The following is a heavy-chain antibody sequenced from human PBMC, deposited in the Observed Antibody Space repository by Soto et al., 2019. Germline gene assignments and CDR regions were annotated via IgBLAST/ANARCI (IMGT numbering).Heavy chain of an antibody. CDR1: GGAFSSYT. CDR3: ARDWLGALPLGFDY. CDR2: IIPILGIA. Sequence: QVQLVQCGAEVKKPGSSVKVSCKASGGAFSSYTISWVRQAPGQGLEWMGRIIPILGIANYAQKVQGSVPITAEKSTSTAYMELSSLRSEDTAVYYCARDWLGALPLGFDYWGQGTLVTVSS. D-gene: IGHD3-16*01. J-gene: IGHJ4*02. V-gene: IGHV1-69*08.